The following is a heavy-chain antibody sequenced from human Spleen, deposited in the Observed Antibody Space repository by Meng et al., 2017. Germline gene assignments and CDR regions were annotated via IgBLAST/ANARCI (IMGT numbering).Heavy chain of an antibody. D-gene: IGHD4-17*01. Sequence: GGSLRLSCAASGFTFSSYEMNWVRQAPGKGLEWVSYISSSGSTIYYADSVKGRFTISRDNAKNSLYLQMNSLRAEDTAVYYCSRDSTVTTYYYYFYGMDVWGQGTTVTVSS. CDR1: GFTFSSYE. CDR3: SRDSTVTTYYYYFYGMDV. J-gene: IGHJ6*02. CDR2: ISSSGSTI. V-gene: IGHV3-48*03.